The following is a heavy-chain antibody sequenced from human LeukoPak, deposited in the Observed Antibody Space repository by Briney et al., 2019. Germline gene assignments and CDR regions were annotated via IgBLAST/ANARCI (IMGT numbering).Heavy chain of an antibody. CDR2: IRYDGSNK. V-gene: IGHV3-30*02. Sequence: GGSLRLSCAASGFTFSSYGMHWVRQAPGEGLEWVAFIRYDGSNKYYADSVKGRFTISRDNSKNTLYLQMNSRRAEGTAVYYCAKAAPDSENEDYWGEGTLVTVSS. J-gene: IGHJ4*02. D-gene: IGHD1-1*01. CDR3: AKAAPDSENEDY. CDR1: GFTFSSYG.